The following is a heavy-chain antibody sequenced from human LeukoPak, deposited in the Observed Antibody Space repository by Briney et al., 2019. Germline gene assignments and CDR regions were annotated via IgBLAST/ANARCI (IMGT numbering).Heavy chain of an antibody. Sequence: ASVKVSCKASGGTFSSYAISWVRQAPGQGLEWMGGIIPIFGTANYAQKFQGRVTITADESTSTAYMELSSLRSEDTAVYYCAGGGYSGYDSNLFDYWGQGTLVTVSS. V-gene: IGHV1-69*01. CDR2: IIPIFGTA. CDR3: AGGGYSGYDSNLFDY. D-gene: IGHD5-12*01. CDR1: GGTFSSYA. J-gene: IGHJ4*02.